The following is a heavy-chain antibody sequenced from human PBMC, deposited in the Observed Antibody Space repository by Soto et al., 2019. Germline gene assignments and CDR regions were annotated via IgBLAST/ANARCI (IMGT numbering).Heavy chain of an antibody. Sequence: ASVKASCKACGDTFTSYYMHWVRQAPGQGLEWMGIINPSGGSTSYAQKFQGRVTMTRDTSTSTVYMELSSLRSEDTAVYYCAAEGFTIFGVVPEEYYYGMDIWGQGTTVTVSS. D-gene: IGHD3-3*01. J-gene: IGHJ6*02. CDR2: INPSGGST. CDR3: AAEGFTIFGVVPEEYYYGMDI. CDR1: GDTFTSYY. V-gene: IGHV1-46*01.